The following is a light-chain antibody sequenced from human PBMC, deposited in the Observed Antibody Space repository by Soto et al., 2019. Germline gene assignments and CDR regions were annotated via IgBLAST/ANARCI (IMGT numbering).Light chain of an antibody. CDR2: GAS. J-gene: IGKJ2*01. Sequence: EIVMTQSPATLSVSPGERATLSCRASQSVSSNLAWYQQKPGQAPRLRFYGASTRATVLPARFSGSGTGTDFTLTISSLQSEDFAVYYCQQSNNWSYTFGQGTKLEIK. CDR3: QQSNNWSYT. CDR1: QSVSSN. V-gene: IGKV3-15*01.